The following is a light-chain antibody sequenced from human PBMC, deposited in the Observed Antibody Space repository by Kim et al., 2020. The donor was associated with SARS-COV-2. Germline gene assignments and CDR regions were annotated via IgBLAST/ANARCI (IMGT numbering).Light chain of an antibody. V-gene: IGLV2-14*04. Sequence: QSITTSCSGTSSDVAGYNYLSWHQQPPGKAPHLMIYDGSRRPSGVSSRFSGSKSGNTASLTISGLQAEDEADYYCSSYTSSSTLRVFGGGTQLTVL. CDR2: DGS. CDR1: SSDVAGYNY. J-gene: IGLJ2*01. CDR3: SSYTSSSTLRV.